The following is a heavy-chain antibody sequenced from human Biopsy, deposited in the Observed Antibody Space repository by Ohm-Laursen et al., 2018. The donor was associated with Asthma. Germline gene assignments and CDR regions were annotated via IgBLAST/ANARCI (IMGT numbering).Heavy chain of an antibody. Sequence: SLRLSCTASGFTFSRYDMSWVRQAPGKGLEWVAVISYDGSNKYYADSVKGRFTISRDNSKNTLYLQMNSLRAEDTAVYYCAKERYYDFWSGYPIWGQGTMVTVSS. CDR1: GFTFSRYD. J-gene: IGHJ3*02. CDR3: AKERYYDFWSGYPI. V-gene: IGHV3-30*18. D-gene: IGHD3-3*01. CDR2: ISYDGSNK.